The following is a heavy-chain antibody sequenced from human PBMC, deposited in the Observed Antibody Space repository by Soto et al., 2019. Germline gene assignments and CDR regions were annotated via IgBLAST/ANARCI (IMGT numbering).Heavy chain of an antibody. CDR1: GGSISSGGYY. CDR2: IYYSGST. D-gene: IGHD3-9*01. J-gene: IGHJ5*02. Sequence: SSETLSLTCTVSGGSISSGGYYWSWIRQHPGKGLEWIGYIYYSGSTYYNPSLKSRVTISVDTSKNQFSLKLSSVTAADTAVYYCAAEYYDILTGPSRWFDPWGQGTLVTVSS. CDR3: AAEYYDILTGPSRWFDP. V-gene: IGHV4-31*03.